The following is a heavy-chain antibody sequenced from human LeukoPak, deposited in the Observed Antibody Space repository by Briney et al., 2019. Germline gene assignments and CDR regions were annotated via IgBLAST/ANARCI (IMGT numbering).Heavy chain of an antibody. CDR2: ISAYNGNT. D-gene: IGHD6-19*01. CDR3: ARDSPYSSGWYNWFDP. Sequence: GASVKVSCKASGYTFTSYGISWVRQAPGQGLEWMGWISAYNGNTNYAQKLQGRVTMTTDTSTSTAYMELRSLRSDDTAVYYSARDSPYSSGWYNWFDPWGQGTLVTVSS. V-gene: IGHV1-18*01. CDR1: GYTFTSYG. J-gene: IGHJ5*02.